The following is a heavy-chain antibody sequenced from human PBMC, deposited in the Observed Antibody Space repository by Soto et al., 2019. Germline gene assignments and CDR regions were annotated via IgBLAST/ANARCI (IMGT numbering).Heavy chain of an antibody. Sequence: QLQLQESGPGLVKPSETLSLTCSVSGASISSSYWSWIRQPAGKGLEWIGRIYISGTTNYNHTLKSRVSMTVETSKNQLTLKVKSVTAADKAVYYCARDLRYRYDDRQRQFWGQGILVNASS. J-gene: IGHJ4*02. CDR2: IYISGTT. CDR3: ARDLRYRYDDRQRQF. D-gene: IGHD5-18*01. V-gene: IGHV4-4*07. CDR1: GASISSSY.